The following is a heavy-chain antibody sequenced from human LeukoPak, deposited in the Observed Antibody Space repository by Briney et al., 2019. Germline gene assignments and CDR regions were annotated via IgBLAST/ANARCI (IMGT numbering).Heavy chain of an antibody. J-gene: IGHJ4*02. CDR2: INPSGGST. D-gene: IGHD3-22*01. Sequence: ASVMVSCKASGYTFTSYYMHWVRQAPGQGLGWMGIINPSGGSTSYAQKFQGRVTMTRDTSTSTVYMELSSLRSEDTAVYYCARKNNNYYDSSGYYYYWGQGTLVTVSS. V-gene: IGHV1-46*01. CDR3: ARKNNNYYDSSGYYYY. CDR1: GYTFTSYY.